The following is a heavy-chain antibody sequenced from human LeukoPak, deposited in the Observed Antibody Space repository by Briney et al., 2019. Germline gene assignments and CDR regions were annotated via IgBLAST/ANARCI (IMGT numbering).Heavy chain of an antibody. CDR3: ARWRGHQSEFDL. Sequence: GGSLRLSCAASGVTLSTYAMSWARQAPGKGLEWVSGISSSGSGDNTYYADSVKGRFTISRDSSKNTLYLQMNSLRAEDTAVYYCARWRGHQSEFDLWGQGTLVTVSS. CDR2: ISSSGSGDNT. V-gene: IGHV3-23*01. D-gene: IGHD3-3*01. CDR1: GVTLSTYA. J-gene: IGHJ4*02.